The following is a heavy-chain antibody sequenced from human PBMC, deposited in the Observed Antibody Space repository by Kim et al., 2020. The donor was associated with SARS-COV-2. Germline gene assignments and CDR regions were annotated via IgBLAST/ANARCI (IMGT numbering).Heavy chain of an antibody. D-gene: IGHD2-2*01. J-gene: IGHJ4*02. Sequence: RVTLSRDNAKNSLYLQMNSLRAEDTALYYCAKDIQAAALGGGWYYFDYWGQGTLVTVSS. V-gene: IGHV3-9*01. CDR3: AKDIQAAALGGGWYYFDY.